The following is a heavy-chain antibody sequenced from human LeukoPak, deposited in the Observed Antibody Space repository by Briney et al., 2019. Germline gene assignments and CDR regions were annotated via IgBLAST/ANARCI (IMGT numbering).Heavy chain of an antibody. Sequence: SETLSLTCTVSGGSISDNYWSWIRQPPGKGLEWLSYIFYSGATKYNPSLKSRVTTSFDTSRKQFSLRLSSVTAADTAVYYCARNNNFVGTTNNDAFDIWGQGTMVTVS. CDR3: ARNNNFVGTTNNDAFDI. CDR1: GGSISDNY. V-gene: IGHV4-59*01. J-gene: IGHJ3*02. CDR2: IFYSGAT. D-gene: IGHD1-26*01.